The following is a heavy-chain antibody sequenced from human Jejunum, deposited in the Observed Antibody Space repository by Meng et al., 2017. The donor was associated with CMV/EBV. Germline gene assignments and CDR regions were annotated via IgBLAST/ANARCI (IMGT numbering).Heavy chain of an antibody. CDR1: GHFISSSRFS. J-gene: IGHJ4*02. CDR2: IYRGGST. V-gene: IGHV4-39*07. CDR3: ARDREQVYDY. Sequence: TVAGHFISSSRFSWGWLRQPPGKGLACIGTIYRGGSTYYNPSLKSRVVISVDTSKNQFSLTLSSVTAADTAVYYCARDREQVYDYWGQGTLVTVSS. D-gene: IGHD5/OR15-5a*01.